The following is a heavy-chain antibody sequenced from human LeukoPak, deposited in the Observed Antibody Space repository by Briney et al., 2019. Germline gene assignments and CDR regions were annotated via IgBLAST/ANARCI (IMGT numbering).Heavy chain of an antibody. CDR1: GFSFSNYP. D-gene: IGHD3-22*01. Sequence: GGSLRLSCAGSGFSFSNYPMNWVRQAPGKGLEWVSSICSSSTYIYYADSLKGRFTISRDNAKNSLYLQMNSLRVEDTAVYYCAKEGYYFDGGTYYYLDSWGQGTLVTVSS. CDR2: ICSSSTYI. V-gene: IGHV3-21*06. CDR3: AKEGYYFDGGTYYYLDS. J-gene: IGHJ4*02.